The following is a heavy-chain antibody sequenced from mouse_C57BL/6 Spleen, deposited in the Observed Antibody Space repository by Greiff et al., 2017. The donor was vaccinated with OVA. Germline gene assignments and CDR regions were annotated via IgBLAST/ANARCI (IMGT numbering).Heavy chain of an antibody. CDR2: ISYDGSN. CDR3: ARDGYYYGSHYAMDY. J-gene: IGHJ4*01. D-gene: IGHD1-1*01. V-gene: IGHV3-6*01. Sequence: EVQLVESGPGLVKPSQSLSLTCSVTGYSITSGYYWNWIRQFPGNKLEWMGYISYDGSNNYNPSLKNRISITRDTSKNQFFLKLNSVTTEDTATYYCARDGYYYGSHYAMDYWGQGTSVTVSS. CDR1: GYSITSGYY.